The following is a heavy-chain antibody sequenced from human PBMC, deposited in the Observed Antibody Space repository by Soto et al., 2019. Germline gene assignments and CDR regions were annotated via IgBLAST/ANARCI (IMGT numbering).Heavy chain of an antibody. CDR3: AKDRTGYTPDRVYYYYGMDV. J-gene: IGHJ6*02. CDR1: GFTFGSYA. V-gene: IGHV3-23*01. D-gene: IGHD1-1*01. CDR2: ISASGAAT. Sequence: PGESLKISCAASGFTFGSYAMSWVRQAPGKGLEWVSAISASGAATYYADSVKGRFTISRDRSKDTLYLEVNSLRVEDTAVYFCAKDRTGYTPDRVYYYYGMDVWGQGTRSPSP.